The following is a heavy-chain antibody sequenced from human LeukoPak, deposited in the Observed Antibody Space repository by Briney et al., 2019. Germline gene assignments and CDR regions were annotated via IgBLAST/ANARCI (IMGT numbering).Heavy chain of an antibody. J-gene: IGHJ4*02. D-gene: IGHD6-19*01. Sequence: PGGSLRLSCAASGFTFSIYAMSWARQAPGRGLEWVSVISGSGGSTYYADSVKGRFTISRDNSKNTLYLQMNSLRAEDTAVYYCAKDQYSSGWYYFDYWGQGTLVTVSS. CDR2: ISGSGGST. V-gene: IGHV3-23*01. CDR3: AKDQYSSGWYYFDY. CDR1: GFTFSIYA.